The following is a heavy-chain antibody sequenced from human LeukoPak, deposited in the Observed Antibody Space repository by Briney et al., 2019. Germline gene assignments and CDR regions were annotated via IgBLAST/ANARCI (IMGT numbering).Heavy chain of an antibody. D-gene: IGHD3-9*01. J-gene: IGHJ4*02. CDR1: DFSLSTPGMG. CDR3: AHLVVTIDWRSYFDY. CDR2: IYYNDDK. V-gene: IGHV2-5*01. Sequence: GSGPTLVKPTQTLTLTCTFSDFSLSTPGMGVGWIRQPPGKAPEWLVMIYYNDDKRYSPSLRSRLTITKDTSKNQVVLTMTNVDVVDTATYYCAHLVVTIDWRSYFDYWGQGILVTVSS.